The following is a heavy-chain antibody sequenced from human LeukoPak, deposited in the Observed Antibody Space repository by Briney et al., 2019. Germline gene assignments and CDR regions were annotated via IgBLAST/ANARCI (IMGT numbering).Heavy chain of an antibody. J-gene: IGHJ5*02. CDR3: ARVGVRGSNWFDP. CDR2: INPNSGGT. CDR1: GYTFTGYY. D-gene: IGHD3-10*01. Sequence: ASVKVSCKASGYTFTGYYMHWVRQAPGQGLEWMGWINPNSGGTNYAQKFQGRITMTRDTSISTAYMELSRLRSDDTAVYYCARVGVRGSNWFDPWGHGTLVTVSS. V-gene: IGHV1-2*02.